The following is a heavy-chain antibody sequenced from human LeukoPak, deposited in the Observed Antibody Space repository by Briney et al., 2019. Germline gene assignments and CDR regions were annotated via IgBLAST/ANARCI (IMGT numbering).Heavy chain of an antibody. J-gene: IGHJ4*02. D-gene: IGHD3-22*01. V-gene: IGHV3-73*01. CDR1: EFTFSSYW. Sequence: GGSLRLSCAASEFTFSSYWMSWVRQASGKGLEWVGRIRSKANSYATAYAASVKGRFTISRDDSKNTAYLQMNSPKTEDTAVYYCRAYDSSGSIDYWGQGTLVTVSS. CDR2: IRSKANSYAT. CDR3: RAYDSSGSIDY.